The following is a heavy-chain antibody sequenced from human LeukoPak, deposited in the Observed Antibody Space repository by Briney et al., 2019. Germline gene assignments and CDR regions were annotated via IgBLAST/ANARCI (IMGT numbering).Heavy chain of an antibody. CDR3: ARGTTVIRNALDI. J-gene: IGHJ3*02. D-gene: IGHD4-17*01. CDR1: GFTVSSNY. V-gene: IGHV3-66*01. Sequence: TGGSLRLSCAASGFTVSSNYMSWVRQAPGKGLEWVSVIYSGGSTYYADSVKGRFTISRDNSKNTLYLQMDSLRAEDTAVYYCARGTTVIRNALDIWGQGTMVTVSS. CDR2: IYSGGST.